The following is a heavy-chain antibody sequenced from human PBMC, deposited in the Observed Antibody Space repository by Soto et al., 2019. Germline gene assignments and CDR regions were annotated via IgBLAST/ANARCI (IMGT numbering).Heavy chain of an antibody. V-gene: IGHV3-23*01. Sequence: EVQLWESGGGLVQPGGSLRLSCAASGFTFSNYAMIWVRQAPGKGPEWVTFISGAGDSTYYADSVKGRSAIFRDNSRNTLYLQMNSLRAEDTAIYYCAKRAGDGYLEYWGPGTLVTVSP. CDR3: AKRAGDGYLEY. CDR2: ISGAGDST. J-gene: IGHJ4*02. D-gene: IGHD4-17*01. CDR1: GFTFSNYA.